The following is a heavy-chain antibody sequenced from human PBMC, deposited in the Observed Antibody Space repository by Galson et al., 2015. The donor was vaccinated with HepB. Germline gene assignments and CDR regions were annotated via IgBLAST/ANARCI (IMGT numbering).Heavy chain of an antibody. J-gene: IGHJ4*02. CDR2: ISPIFGTA. Sequence: SVKVSCKASGGSFSSYTISWVRQAPGQGLEWLGGISPIFGTANYAQKFQGRVRITADKSTSTAYMELSSLRFEDTAVYYCAREAYADKAMVTPFDYWGQGTLIIVSS. D-gene: IGHD5-18*01. CDR1: GGSFSSYT. CDR3: AREAYADKAMVTPFDY. V-gene: IGHV1-69*06.